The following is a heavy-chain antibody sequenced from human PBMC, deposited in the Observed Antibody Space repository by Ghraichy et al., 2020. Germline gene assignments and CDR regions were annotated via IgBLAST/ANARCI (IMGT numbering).Heavy chain of an antibody. V-gene: IGHV1-69*13. D-gene: IGHD6-13*01. J-gene: IGHJ4*02. CDR3: TRGGDGGSCNFHFDS. Sequence: SVKVSCKASGGTFNSHPISWVRQAPGQGLQWVGGIIPGFGTASYAHNLQGRDTITADADESTNIVYMEVGSLTSEDTAVFYCTRGGDGGSCNFHFDSWGQGPLVTVSS. CDR2: IIPGFGTA. CDR1: GGTFNSHP.